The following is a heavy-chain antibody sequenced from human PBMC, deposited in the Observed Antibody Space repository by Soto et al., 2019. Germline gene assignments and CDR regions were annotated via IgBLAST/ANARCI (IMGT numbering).Heavy chain of an antibody. Sequence: EVQLVESGGGLVKPGGSLRLSCAASGFTFSIYSFNWVRQAPGRGPEWLSPISSSSSHIYYADSVKGRFTISRDNAKKSLYLQMNSLTGEDTVGYYSARHTDTSRVSNRFDPWGQGTLVTVSS. J-gene: IGHJ5*02. CDR3: ARHTDTSRVSNRFDP. D-gene: IGHD2-2*01. CDR2: ISSSSSHI. V-gene: IGHV3-21*01. CDR1: GFTFSIYS.